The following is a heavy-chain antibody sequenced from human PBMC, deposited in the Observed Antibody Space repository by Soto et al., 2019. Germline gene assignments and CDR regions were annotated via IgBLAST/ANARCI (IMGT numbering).Heavy chain of an antibody. Sequence: KPSETLSLTCTVSGGSISSRGSYWGWIRQSPGRGLEWIGTIFYSGTTYYNPSLESRITISQDTSNNQFSLKLTSVTAADTAVYYCARHYYDSSGYPAPYYHGMDVWGQGTTVTVSS. CDR3: ARHYYDSSGYPAPYYHGMDV. CDR2: IFYSGTT. D-gene: IGHD3-22*01. CDR1: GGSISSRGSY. J-gene: IGHJ6*02. V-gene: IGHV4-39*01.